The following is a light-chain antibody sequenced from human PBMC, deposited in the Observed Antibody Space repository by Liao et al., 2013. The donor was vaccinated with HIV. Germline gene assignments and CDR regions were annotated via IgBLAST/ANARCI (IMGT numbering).Light chain of an antibody. CDR2: KDS. V-gene: IGLV3-27*01. CDR1: VLAKKY. Sequence: SYELTQPSSVSVSPGQTARITCSGDVLAKKYARWFQQKPGQAPVLVIYKDSERPSGIPERFSGSSSGATVTLTISGAQVEDEADYYCQAWDSTTSYVFGTGTKVTVL. CDR3: QAWDSTTSYV. J-gene: IGLJ1*01.